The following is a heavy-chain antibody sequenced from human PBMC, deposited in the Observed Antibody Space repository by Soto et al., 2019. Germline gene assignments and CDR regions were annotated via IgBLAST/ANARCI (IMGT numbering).Heavy chain of an antibody. D-gene: IGHD4-17*01. CDR1: GFTFSSYA. CDR3: ARSRSRYGDYKYYFDY. V-gene: IGHV3-30-3*01. J-gene: IGHJ4*02. CDR2: ISYDGSNK. Sequence: GGSLRLSCAASGFTFSSYAMHWVRQAPGKGLEWVAVISYDGSNKYYADSVKGRFTISRDNSKNTLYLQMNSLRAEDTAVYYCARSRSRYGDYKYYFDYWGQGTLVTVSS.